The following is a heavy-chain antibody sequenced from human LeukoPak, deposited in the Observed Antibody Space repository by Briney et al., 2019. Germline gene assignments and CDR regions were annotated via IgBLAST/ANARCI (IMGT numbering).Heavy chain of an antibody. CDR1: GITLSNYG. D-gene: IGHD6-19*01. J-gene: IGHJ3*02. CDR2: ISDSGGRT. Sequence: PGGSLRLSCAVSGITLSNYGMSWVRQAPGKGLEWVAGISDSGGRTNYADSVKGRFTISRDNSKNTLYLQMNSLRAEDTAVYYCAKDLCTGYSSGCRDLEDAFDIWGQGTMVTVSS. V-gene: IGHV3-23*01. CDR3: AKDLCTGYSSGCRDLEDAFDI.